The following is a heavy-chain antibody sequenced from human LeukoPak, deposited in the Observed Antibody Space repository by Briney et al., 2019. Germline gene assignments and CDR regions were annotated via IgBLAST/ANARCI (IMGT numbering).Heavy chain of an antibody. J-gene: IGHJ4*02. D-gene: IGHD6-19*01. CDR1: GFTFSSYG. Sequence: PGGSLRLSCAASGFTFSSYGMHWVRQAPGKGLEWVAVIWYDGSNKYYADSVKGRFTISRDNSKNTLYLQMNSLRAEDTAVYYCARDPTVAGTSYHLDYWGQGTLVTVSS. V-gene: IGHV3-33*08. CDR2: IWYDGSNK. CDR3: ARDPTVAGTSYHLDY.